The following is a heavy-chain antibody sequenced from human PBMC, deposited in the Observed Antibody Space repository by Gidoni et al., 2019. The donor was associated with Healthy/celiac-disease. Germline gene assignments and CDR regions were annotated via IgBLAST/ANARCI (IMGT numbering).Heavy chain of an antibody. CDR2: IYYSGST. CDR3: ARLGRDIAAAGTTFDY. J-gene: IGHJ4*02. V-gene: IGHV4-39*01. Sequence: QLQLQESGPGLVKPSETLSLTCTVSGGSISSSSYYWGWIRQPPGKGLEWIGSIYYSGSTYYNPSLKSRVTISVDTSKNQFSLKLSSVTAADTAVYYCARLGRDIAAAGTTFDYWGQGTLVTVSS. CDR1: GGSISSSSYY. D-gene: IGHD6-13*01.